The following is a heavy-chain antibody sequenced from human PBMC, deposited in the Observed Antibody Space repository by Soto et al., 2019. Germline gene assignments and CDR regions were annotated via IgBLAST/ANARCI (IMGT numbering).Heavy chain of an antibody. CDR2: ISDSGGST. Sequence: EVQLLESGGGLVQPGGSLRLSCAASGFTFSSYAMTWVRQAPGKGLDWVAAISDSGGSTYYADSVKGRFTISRDNSKNTVYLQMSSLRAEDTAVYYCTLYCSGVTCSGHWGQGTVVTVSS. D-gene: IGHD2-15*01. CDR1: GFTFSSYA. V-gene: IGHV3-23*01. CDR3: TLYCSGVTCSGH. J-gene: IGHJ4*02.